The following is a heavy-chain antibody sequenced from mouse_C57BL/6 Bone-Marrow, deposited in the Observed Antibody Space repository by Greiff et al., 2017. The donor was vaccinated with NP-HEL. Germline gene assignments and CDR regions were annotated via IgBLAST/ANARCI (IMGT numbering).Heavy chain of an antibody. J-gene: IGHJ3*01. V-gene: IGHV1-50*01. CDR3: ARKAYYGRSYEFAY. CDR1: GYTFTTYW. CDR2: IDPSDSYT. Sequence: QVQLQPGAELVKPGASVKLSCKASGYTFTTYWMQWVKQRPGQGLEWIGEIDPSDSYTNYNQKFKGKATLTVDTSSSTANMQLSSLTSKDSAVYYCARKAYYGRSYEFAYWGQGTLVTVSA. D-gene: IGHD1-1*01.